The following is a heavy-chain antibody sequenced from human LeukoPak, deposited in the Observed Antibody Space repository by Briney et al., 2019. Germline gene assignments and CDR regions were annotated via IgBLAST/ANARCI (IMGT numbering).Heavy chain of an antibody. CDR1: GGTFSSYA. J-gene: IGHJ4*02. D-gene: IGHD5-12*01. CDR2: IIPIFGTA. Sequence: SVKVSCKASGGTFSSYAISWVRQAPGQGLEWMGGIIPIFGTANYAQKFQGRVTITADESTSTAYMELSSLRSEDTAVYYCARGVDIVAPRFGDWGQGTLVTVSS. V-gene: IGHV1-69*13. CDR3: ARGVDIVAPRFGD.